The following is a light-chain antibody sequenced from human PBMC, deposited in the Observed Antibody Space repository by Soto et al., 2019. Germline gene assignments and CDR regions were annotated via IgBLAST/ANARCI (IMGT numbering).Light chain of an antibody. V-gene: IGKV3-11*01. J-gene: IGKJ4*01. Sequence: EITLTQSPGTLSLSPGERATLSCRASQSVSDYLAWYQQKAGQPPGVLIYGASNRATDIPARFSGSGSGTDFTLTISRLEPEDSAVYYCQQRSKLPRTFGGGTKVDI. CDR3: QQRSKLPRT. CDR2: GAS. CDR1: QSVSDY.